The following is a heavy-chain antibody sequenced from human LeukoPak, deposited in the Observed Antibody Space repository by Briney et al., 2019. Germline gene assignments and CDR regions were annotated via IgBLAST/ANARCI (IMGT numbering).Heavy chain of an antibody. CDR1: GFTFSSYA. Sequence: GGSLRLSCAASGFTFSSYAMHWVRQAPGKGLEWVAVISYDGSNKYYGDSVKGRFTISRDNSKNTLYLQMNSLRVEDTAVYYCASEGDYYDLGNDAFDIWGQGTTVTVSS. J-gene: IGHJ3*02. CDR3: ASEGDYYDLGNDAFDI. CDR2: ISYDGSNK. V-gene: IGHV3-30-3*01. D-gene: IGHD3/OR15-3a*01.